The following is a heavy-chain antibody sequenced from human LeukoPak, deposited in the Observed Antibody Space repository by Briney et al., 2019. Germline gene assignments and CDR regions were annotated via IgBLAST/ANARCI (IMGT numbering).Heavy chain of an antibody. D-gene: IGHD6-6*01. Sequence: PGGSLRLSCAASGFTFSDYYMSWIPQAPGKGLEWVSYISSSGSTIYYADSVKGRFTISRDNAKNSLYLQMNSLRAEDTAVYYCARVGSTEYSSSSDYYYYMDVWGKGTTVTVSS. J-gene: IGHJ6*03. CDR3: ARVGSTEYSSSSDYYYYMDV. CDR2: ISSSGSTI. CDR1: GFTFSDYY. V-gene: IGHV3-11*01.